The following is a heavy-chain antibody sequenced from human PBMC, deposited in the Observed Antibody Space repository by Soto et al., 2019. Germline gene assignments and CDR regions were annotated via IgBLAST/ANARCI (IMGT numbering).Heavy chain of an antibody. CDR2: IYHSGST. CDR3: ARGRGRTGNWFDP. J-gene: IGHJ5*02. CDR1: GGSISSGGYS. V-gene: IGHV4-30-2*01. D-gene: IGHD3-10*01. Sequence: PSETLSLTCAVSGGSISSGGYSWSWIRQPPGKGLEWIGYIYHSGSTYYNPSLKSRVTISVDRSKNQFSLKLSSVTAADTAVYYCARGRGRTGNWFDPWGQGTLVTVSS.